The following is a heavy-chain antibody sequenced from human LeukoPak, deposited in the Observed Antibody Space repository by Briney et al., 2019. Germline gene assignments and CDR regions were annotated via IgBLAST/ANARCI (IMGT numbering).Heavy chain of an antibody. D-gene: IGHD3-22*01. V-gene: IGHV1-8*03. CDR1: GYTFTSYD. CDR3: ARGPRVYSGYYHYYYYYYMDV. Sequence: GASVKVSCKASGYTFTSYDINWVRQATGQGLEWMGWMNPNSGNTGYAQKFQGRVTITRNTSISTAYMELSSLRSEDTAVYYCARGPRVYSGYYHYYYYYYMDVWGKGTTVTVSS. J-gene: IGHJ6*03. CDR2: MNPNSGNT.